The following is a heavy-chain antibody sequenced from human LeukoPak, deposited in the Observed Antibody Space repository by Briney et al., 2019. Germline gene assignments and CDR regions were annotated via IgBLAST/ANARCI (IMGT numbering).Heavy chain of an antibody. V-gene: IGHV3-7*01. CDR3: ARVLGGPSTIEDNWFDP. D-gene: IGHD5/OR15-5a*01. CDR2: IKQDGSEK. CDR1: GFTFSSYW. Sequence: GGSLRLSCAASGFTFSSYWMSWVRQAPGKGLEWVANIKQDGSEKYYVDSVKGRFTISRDNAKNSLYLQMNSLRAEDTAVYYCARVLGGPSTIEDNWFDPWGQGTLVTVSS. J-gene: IGHJ5*02.